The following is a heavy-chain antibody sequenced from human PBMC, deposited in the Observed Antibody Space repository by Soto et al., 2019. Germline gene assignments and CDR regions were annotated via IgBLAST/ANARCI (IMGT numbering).Heavy chain of an antibody. D-gene: IGHD2-8*02. Sequence: SETLSLTCTVSGGSISSYYWSWIRQPPGKGLKWIGYIYYSGSTNYTPSLKSRVTISVDTSKNQFSLKLSSVTAVDTAVYYCARDKAIWSWFDPWGQGTLVTVSS. CDR2: IYYSGST. J-gene: IGHJ5*02. V-gene: IGHV4-59*01. CDR3: ARDKAIWSWFDP. CDR1: GGSISSYY.